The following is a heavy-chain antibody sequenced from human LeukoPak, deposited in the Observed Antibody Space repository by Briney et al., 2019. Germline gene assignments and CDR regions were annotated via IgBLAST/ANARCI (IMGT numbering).Heavy chain of an antibody. D-gene: IGHD3-10*01. CDR3: AKGGIWFGELKNWLDP. J-gene: IGHJ5*02. CDR2: INPNSGET. Sequence: RASVNVSCKASGYSFTAYYLHWVRQAPGQGLEWLGWINPNSGETNYGQHFQGRVTLTVDASINTAYMDLRRLTSDDTAVYYCAKGGIWFGELKNWLDPWGQGTRVTVSS. CDR1: GYSFTAYY. V-gene: IGHV1-2*02.